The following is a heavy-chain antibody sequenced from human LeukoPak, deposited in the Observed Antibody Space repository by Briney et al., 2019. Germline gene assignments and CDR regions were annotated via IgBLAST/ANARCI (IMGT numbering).Heavy chain of an antibody. V-gene: IGHV3-7*01. J-gene: IGHJ4*02. CDR1: GFTFSSYW. Sequence: QPGGSLRLSCAASGFTFSSYWMSWVRQAPGKGLEWVANIKQDGSEKYYVDSVKGRFTISRDNTKNSLYLQMNSLRVEDTAVYYCQSGYYRHYLDYWGQGTLVTVSS. CDR2: IKQDGSEK. D-gene: IGHD3-3*01. CDR3: QSGYYRHYLDY.